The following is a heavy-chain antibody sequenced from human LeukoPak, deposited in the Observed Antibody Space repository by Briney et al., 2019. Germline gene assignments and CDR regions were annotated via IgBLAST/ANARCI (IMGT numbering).Heavy chain of an antibody. CDR3: AEQWCSGCSSENWVVP. Sequence: SETLSLTCTVSGGSISSYYWSWIRLPPGKGLEWIGYIYYSGSTNYNPSLKSRVTIPVDTSKNQFSLKLSSVPAADTAVYYCAEQWCSGCSSENWVVPWGHGTLLTVSS. V-gene: IGHV4-59*01. CDR2: IYYSGST. D-gene: IGHD2-15*01. J-gene: IGHJ5*02. CDR1: GGSISSYY.